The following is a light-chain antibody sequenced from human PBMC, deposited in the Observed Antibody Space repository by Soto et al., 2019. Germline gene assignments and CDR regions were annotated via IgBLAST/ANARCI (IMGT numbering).Light chain of an antibody. Sequence: QSVLTQPASVSGSPGQSITISCTGTSSDVGTYNYVSWYPQHPGKAPKVMIYEVTYRPSGVSNRFSGSKSGNTASLTISGLQAEDEAEYYCSSYTGSSTLYVFGTGTKV. CDR1: SSDVGTYNY. CDR2: EVT. V-gene: IGLV2-14*01. CDR3: SSYTGSSTLYV. J-gene: IGLJ1*01.